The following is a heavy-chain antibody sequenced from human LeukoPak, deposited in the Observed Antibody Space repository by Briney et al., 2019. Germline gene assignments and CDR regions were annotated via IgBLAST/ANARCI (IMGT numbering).Heavy chain of an antibody. V-gene: IGHV3-23*01. CDR3: AKEFARPFDY. Sequence: GGSLRLSCAASGLTFNDYAMSWVRQAPGKRLEWVSGISGSGGSTYYADSVKGRFTISRDNSKNTLYLQMNSLRAEDTAVYYCAKEFARPFDYWGQGTLVTVSS. CDR1: GLTFNDYA. CDR2: ISGSGGST. J-gene: IGHJ4*02.